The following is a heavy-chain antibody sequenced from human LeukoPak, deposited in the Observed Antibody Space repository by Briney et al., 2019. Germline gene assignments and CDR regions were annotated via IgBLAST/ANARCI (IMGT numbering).Heavy chain of an antibody. J-gene: IGHJ4*02. V-gene: IGHV3-21*01. CDR3: ARIGAGSSRDY. Sequence: GGSPRHSCAASGFTFSNFAMTWVRQAPGKGLEWVSSIVGSSSTYYADSLKGRFIISRDNAKNSLYLQMNSLRAEDTAVYYCARIGAGSSRDYWGQGTLVTVSS. CDR1: GFTFSNFA. CDR2: IVGSSST. D-gene: IGHD6-13*01.